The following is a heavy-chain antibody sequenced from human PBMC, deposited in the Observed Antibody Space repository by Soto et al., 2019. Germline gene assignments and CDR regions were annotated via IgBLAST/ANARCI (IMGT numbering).Heavy chain of an antibody. Sequence: PSETLSLTCTVSGGPISSGGYYWSWIRQHPGKGLEWIGYIYYSGSTYYNPSLKSRVTISVDTSKNQFSLKLSSVTAADTAVYYCASYYYDSSGYYRDYWGQGTLVTVSS. J-gene: IGHJ4*02. V-gene: IGHV4-31*03. CDR2: IYYSGST. D-gene: IGHD3-22*01. CDR3: ASYYYDSSGYYRDY. CDR1: GGPISSGGYY.